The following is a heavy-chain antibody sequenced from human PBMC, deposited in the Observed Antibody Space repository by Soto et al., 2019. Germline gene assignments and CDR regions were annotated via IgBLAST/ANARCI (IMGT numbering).Heavy chain of an antibody. CDR1: GFTFSSSW. Sequence: EVQLVESGGGLVQPGGSLRLSCAASGFTFSSSWMSWVRQAPGKGLEWVATIEPDGSEKYYVDSVKGRFTISRDNAKNSLYLQMNSLRVEDTAGFYCADPLDLDVWGKGATVTVSS. CDR2: IEPDGSEK. CDR3: ADPLDLDV. J-gene: IGHJ6*04. D-gene: IGHD3-16*02. V-gene: IGHV3-7*01.